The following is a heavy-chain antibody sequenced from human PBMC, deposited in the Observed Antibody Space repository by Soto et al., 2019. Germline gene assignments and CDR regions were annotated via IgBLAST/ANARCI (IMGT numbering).Heavy chain of an antibody. Sequence: QVQLVQSGAEVKKPGSSVKVSCKASGGTFSSYAISWVRQAPGQGLEWMGGIIPIFGTANYAQKFQGRVTITADESKSTAYMELSSLRSEDTAVYYCARDRPALLLTYYGMDVWGQGTTVTVSS. CDR2: IIPIFGTA. CDR1: GGTFSSYA. CDR3: ARDRPALLLTYYGMDV. D-gene: IGHD2-15*01. V-gene: IGHV1-69*01. J-gene: IGHJ6*02.